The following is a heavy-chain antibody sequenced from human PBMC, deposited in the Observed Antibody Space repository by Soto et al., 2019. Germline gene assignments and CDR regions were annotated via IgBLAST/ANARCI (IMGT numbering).Heavy chain of an antibody. J-gene: IGHJ4*02. CDR2: IYYSGTT. CDR1: GGSISNDY. Sequence: SETLSLTCTILGGSISNDYSSWIRQPPGKGLEWIGYIYYSGTTNYNPSLKSRVTISVDTSKKQFSLKLSSVTAADTAVYYCARLRPYYYDSSGSYYFDYWGQGTPVTVSS. V-gene: IGHV4-59*01. D-gene: IGHD3-22*01. CDR3: ARLRPYYYDSSGSYYFDY.